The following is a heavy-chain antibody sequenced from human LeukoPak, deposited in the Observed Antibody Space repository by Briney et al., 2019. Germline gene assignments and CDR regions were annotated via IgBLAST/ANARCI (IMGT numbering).Heavy chain of an antibody. V-gene: IGHV1-69*06. Sequence: SVKVSCKASGGTFSSYAISWVRQAPGQGLEWMGGIIPIFGTANYAQKFQGRVTITADKSTSTAYMGLSSLRSEDTAVYYCARDRYGSGSYPAFDIRGQGTMVTVSS. CDR3: ARDRYGSGSYPAFDI. CDR1: GGTFSSYA. J-gene: IGHJ3*02. CDR2: IIPIFGTA. D-gene: IGHD3-10*01.